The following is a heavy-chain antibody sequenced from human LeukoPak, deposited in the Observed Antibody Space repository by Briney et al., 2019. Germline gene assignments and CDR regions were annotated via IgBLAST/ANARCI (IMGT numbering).Heavy chain of an antibody. CDR1: GYTFTSYA. V-gene: IGHV1-2*02. J-gene: IGHJ4*02. CDR2: INPNSGDT. Sequence: GASVKVSCKASGYTFTSYAMNWVRQAPGQGLEWMGWINPNSGDTNYAQKFQGRVTMTRDTSISTAYMELSRLRSDDTAVYYCAKDQGRGYTYGLYYFDYWGQGTLVTVSS. D-gene: IGHD5-18*01. CDR3: AKDQGRGYTYGLYYFDY.